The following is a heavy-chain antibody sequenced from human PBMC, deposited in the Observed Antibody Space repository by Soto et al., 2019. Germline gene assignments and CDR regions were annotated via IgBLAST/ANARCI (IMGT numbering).Heavy chain of an antibody. CDR3: ARKSDYYDSSGAFDY. D-gene: IGHD3-22*01. J-gene: IGHJ4*02. CDR2: INWNGGST. Sequence: EVQLVESGGGVVRPGGSLRLSCAASGFTFDDYGMSWVRQAPGKGLEWVSGINWNGGSTGYADSVKGRFTISRDNARHPLYLKMNSLRAGGTPLYYGARKSDYYDSSGAFDYWGQGTLFTFSS. CDR1: GFTFDDYG. V-gene: IGHV3-20*04.